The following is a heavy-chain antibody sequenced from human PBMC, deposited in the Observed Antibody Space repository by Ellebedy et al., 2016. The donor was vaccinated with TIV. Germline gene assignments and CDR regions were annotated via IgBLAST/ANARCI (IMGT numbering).Heavy chain of an antibody. Sequence: AASVKVSCKASGYTFPSYDIHWVRQATGQGLEWMGWMNPNSGNAGYAQKFQGRVTMTSNTSISTAYMEVSSLRSEDTAVYYCARTLGSYPDYWGQGTLVTVSS. J-gene: IGHJ4*02. CDR2: MNPNSGNA. CDR3: ARTLGSYPDY. V-gene: IGHV1-8*02. D-gene: IGHD3-16*02. CDR1: GYTFPSYD.